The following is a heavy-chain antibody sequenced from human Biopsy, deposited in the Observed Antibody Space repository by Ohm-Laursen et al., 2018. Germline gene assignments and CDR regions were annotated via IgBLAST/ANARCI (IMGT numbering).Heavy chain of an antibody. CDR3: TGDSGGLGDY. CDR2: IHGDERSA. D-gene: IGHD2-8*02. CDR1: GFTFSRSV. V-gene: IGHV3-74*03. J-gene: IGHJ4*02. Sequence: SLRLSCAASGFTFSRSVMHWVRQAPGKGLMWVSRIHGDERSATYAEPVKGRFTISRDNAKNTLHLQTNSLRAEDTAVYYCTGDSGGLGDYWGQGTLVTVSS.